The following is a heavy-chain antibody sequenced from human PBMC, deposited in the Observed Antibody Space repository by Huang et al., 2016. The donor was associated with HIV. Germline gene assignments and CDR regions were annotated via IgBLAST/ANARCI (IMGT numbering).Heavy chain of an antibody. CDR1: TFRFGAFW. D-gene: IGHD1-7*01. CDR2: IKQDESEK. V-gene: IGHV3-7*01. Sequence: VESGGRLVQPGGSIRLSCGVSTFRFGAFWMSWVRQSPGKGLEWVDNIKQDESEKYYVDSVKGRFNISRDNAKKVLFLEMNNVRVEDTATYYCATKTAAMDIWGQGTTVTVS. J-gene: IGHJ6*02. CDR3: ATKTAAMDI.